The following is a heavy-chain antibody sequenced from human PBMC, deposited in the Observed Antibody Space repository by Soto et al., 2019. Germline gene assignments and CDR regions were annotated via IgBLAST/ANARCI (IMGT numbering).Heavy chain of an antibody. CDR1: GFTFDDYT. V-gene: IGHV3-43*01. Sequence: GGSLRLSRAASGFTFDDYTMHWVRQAPGKGLEWVSLISWDGGSTYYADSVKGRFTISRDNSKNSLYLQMNSLRTEDTALYYCAKDITPRTYYDFWSGYGTYYYYYYGMDVWGQGTTVTVSS. CDR2: ISWDGGST. D-gene: IGHD3-3*01. J-gene: IGHJ6*02. CDR3: AKDITPRTYYDFWSGYGTYYYYYYGMDV.